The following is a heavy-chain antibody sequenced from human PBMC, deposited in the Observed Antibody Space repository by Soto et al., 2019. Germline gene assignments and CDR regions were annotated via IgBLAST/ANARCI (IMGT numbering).Heavy chain of an antibody. V-gene: IGHV4-59*01. D-gene: IGHD3-22*01. Sequence: SETLSLTCSVSGGSISSGYWTWIRQPPGKGLEWIGYIYYGGSINYNPSLKSRVIISVDTAKNQFSLRLSSVTAADTAVYYCTGAYYDINGYSLDPWGQGTMVTVSS. J-gene: IGHJ3*01. CDR2: IYYGGSI. CDR3: TGAYYDINGYSLDP. CDR1: GGSISSGY.